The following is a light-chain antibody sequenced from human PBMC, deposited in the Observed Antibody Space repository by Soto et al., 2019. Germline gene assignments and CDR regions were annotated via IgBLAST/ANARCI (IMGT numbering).Light chain of an antibody. CDR2: GAS. V-gene: IGKV3-20*01. CDR1: QSVSSSY. Sequence: EIVLTQSPGTLSLSPGERATLSCRASQSVSSSYLAWYQQRPGQAPRLLIYGASNRATGIPDRFSGSGSGTDFTLTISRLEPEDFAVYYCQQYGRSPKFGQGTKVDIK. J-gene: IGKJ1*01. CDR3: QQYGRSPK.